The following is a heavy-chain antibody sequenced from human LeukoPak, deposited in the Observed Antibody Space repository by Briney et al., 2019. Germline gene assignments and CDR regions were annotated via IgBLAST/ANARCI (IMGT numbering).Heavy chain of an antibody. Sequence: PSETLSLTCAVSGGSFSGYYWTWIRQPPGKGLEWIGEINHSGSANYNPSLMSRVTVSLDTSKNHFSLNLSSVTAADTAVYYCARGQGTVTTHWGQGTLVTVSS. CDR1: GGSFSGYY. V-gene: IGHV4-34*01. J-gene: IGHJ4*02. CDR2: INHSGSA. D-gene: IGHD4-17*01. CDR3: ARGQGTVTTH.